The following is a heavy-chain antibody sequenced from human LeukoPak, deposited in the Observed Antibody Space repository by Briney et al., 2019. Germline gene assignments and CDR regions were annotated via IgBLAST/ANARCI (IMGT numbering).Heavy chain of an antibody. D-gene: IGHD6-13*01. CDR2: FSYSGST. CDR1: GGSITSYY. CDR3: TRGGIAAAGD. Sequence: SETLSLTCTVSGGSITSYYWNWIRQPPGKGLEWIGYFSYSGSTNYNPSLKSRVTISVDTSKNQFSLKLSSVTAADTAVYYCTRGGIAAAGDWGQGTLVTVSS. V-gene: IGHV4-59*01. J-gene: IGHJ4*02.